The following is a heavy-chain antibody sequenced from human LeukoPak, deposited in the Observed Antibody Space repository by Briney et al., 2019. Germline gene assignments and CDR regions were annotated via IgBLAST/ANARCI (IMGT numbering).Heavy chain of an antibody. CDR2: IYHTGET. V-gene: IGHV4-59*01. J-gene: IGHJ3*02. Sequence: SETLSLTCTVSGGSISTYYWSWIRRPPGKGLEWIAHIYHTGETNYNPSLKSRVSMSVDTSKNQFSLKLTSVTAADTAVYYCARNDASGSNYNVAFDIWGQGTMVTVSS. CDR1: GGSISTYY. CDR3: ARNDASGSNYNVAFDI. D-gene: IGHD3-10*01.